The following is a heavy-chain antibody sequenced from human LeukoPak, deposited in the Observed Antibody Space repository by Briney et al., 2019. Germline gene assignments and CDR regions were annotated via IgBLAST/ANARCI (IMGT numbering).Heavy chain of an antibody. CDR2: IWYDGSNK. Sequence: GGSLRLSCAASGFTFSSYGMHWVRQAPGKGLEWVAVIWYDGSNKYYADSVKGRFTISRDNSKNTLYLQMNSLRAGDTAVYYCARDGYSKKIDYWGQGTLVTVSS. J-gene: IGHJ4*02. CDR3: ARDGYSKKIDY. V-gene: IGHV3-33*01. D-gene: IGHD6-13*01. CDR1: GFTFSSYG.